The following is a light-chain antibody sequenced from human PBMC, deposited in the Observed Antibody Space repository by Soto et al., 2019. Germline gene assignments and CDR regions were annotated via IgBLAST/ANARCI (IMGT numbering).Light chain of an antibody. CDR2: AAS. Sequence: AIRMTQSPSSLSASTGDRVTITCRASQGISSYLAWYQQKPGKAPKLLIYAASTLQSGVPSRFSGSGSGTDFTLTISCLHSEDYATHYCQQYYSYPWTFGPGTKVDIK. V-gene: IGKV1-8*01. CDR1: QGISSY. J-gene: IGKJ3*01. CDR3: QQYYSYPWT.